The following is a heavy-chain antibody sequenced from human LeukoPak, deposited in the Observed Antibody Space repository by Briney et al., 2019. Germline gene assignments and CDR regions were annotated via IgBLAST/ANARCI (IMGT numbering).Heavy chain of an antibody. CDR2: GDYSGGT. CDR3: AGERGEEYSSGWYKTNFFDN. CDR1: GDSFSSVTDY. Sequence: SETLSLTCTVSGDSFSSVTDYWAWIRQPPGKGLEWIASGDYSGGTYYNPSLESRVAISADMSKNQISLKLTSVTGADTAVYYCAGERGEEYSSGWYKTNFFDNWGQGIRVTVSS. J-gene: IGHJ4*02. D-gene: IGHD6-19*01. V-gene: IGHV4-39*07.